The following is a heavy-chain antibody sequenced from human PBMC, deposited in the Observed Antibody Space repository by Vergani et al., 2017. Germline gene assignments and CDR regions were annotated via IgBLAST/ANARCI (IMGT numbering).Heavy chain of an antibody. J-gene: IGHJ3*02. CDR2: IKQDGSEK. V-gene: IGHV3-7*01. CDR1: GFTFSSYW. CDR3: ARDIMMLTDAFDI. D-gene: IGHD3-16*01. Sequence: EVQLLESGGGLVQPGGSLRLSCAASGFTFSSYWMSWVRQAPGKGLEWVANIKQDGSEKYYVDSVKGRFTISRDNAKNSLYLQMNSLRAEDTAVYYCARDIMMLTDAFDIWGQGTMVTVSS.